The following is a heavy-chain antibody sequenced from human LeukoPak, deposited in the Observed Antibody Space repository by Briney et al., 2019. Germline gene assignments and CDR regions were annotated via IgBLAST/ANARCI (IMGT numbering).Heavy chain of an antibody. CDR1: GYTFTGYY. CDR2: INPNSGGT. V-gene: IGHV1-2*06. D-gene: IGHD5-18*01. J-gene: IGHJ4*02. CDR3: ARDCGYSYGHYYSDY. Sequence: GASVKVSCKASGYTFTGYYMHWVRQAPGQGLEWMGRINPNSGGTNYAQKFQGRVTMTRDTSISTAYMELSRLRSDDTAVYYCARDCGYSYGHYYSDYWGQGTLVTVSS.